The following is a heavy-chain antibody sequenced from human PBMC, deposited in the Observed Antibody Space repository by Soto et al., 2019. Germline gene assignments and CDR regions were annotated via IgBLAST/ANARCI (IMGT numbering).Heavy chain of an antibody. J-gene: IGHJ4*02. D-gene: IGHD3-16*01. CDR3: AAGTLGAVWTPLDD. V-gene: IGHV4-59*12. Sequence: SETLSLTCDVSGGSFSDNYWTWIRQVPGKGLEWIGYVYYSGSTNYNPSLKSRVTISVDASKQQFSLRLTSVTAADTALYYCAAGTLGAVWTPLDDWGQGILVTVSS. CDR1: GGSFSDNY. CDR2: VYYSGST.